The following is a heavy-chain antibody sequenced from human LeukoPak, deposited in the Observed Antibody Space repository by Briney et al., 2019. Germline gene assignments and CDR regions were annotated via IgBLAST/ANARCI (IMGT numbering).Heavy chain of an antibody. V-gene: IGHV1-18*01. Sequence: ASVKVSCKASGGTFSSYAINWVRQAPGQGLEWMGWISAYNGNTNYAQKLQGRVTMTTDTSTSTAYMELRSLRSDDTAVYYCARGGPGIAAAGNYYYYYYMDVWGKGTTVTVSS. CDR2: ISAYNGNT. D-gene: IGHD6-13*01. CDR1: GGTFSSYA. J-gene: IGHJ6*03. CDR3: ARGGPGIAAAGNYYYYYYMDV.